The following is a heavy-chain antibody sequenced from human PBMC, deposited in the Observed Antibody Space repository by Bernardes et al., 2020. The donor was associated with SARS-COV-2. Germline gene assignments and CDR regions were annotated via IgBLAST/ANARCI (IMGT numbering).Heavy chain of an antibody. V-gene: IGHV3-21*01. D-gene: IGHD2-15*01. CDR2: ISSSSSYI. CDR1: GFTFSSYS. J-gene: IGHJ5*02. CDR3: ARGPDCSGGSCYPTRLLWFDP. Sequence: GGSLRLSCAASGFTFSSYSMNWVRPSPGKGLEWVSSISSSSSYIYYADSVKGRFTISRDNAKNSLYLQMNSLRAEDTAVYYCARGPDCSGGSCYPTRLLWFDPWGQGTLVTVSS.